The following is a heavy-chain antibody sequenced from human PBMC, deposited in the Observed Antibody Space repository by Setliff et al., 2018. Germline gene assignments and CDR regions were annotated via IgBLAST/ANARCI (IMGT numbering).Heavy chain of an antibody. J-gene: IGHJ4*02. D-gene: IGHD3-3*01. CDR3: ARRETYYNFWSGYYAY. CDR1: GYSISSDYY. CDR2: IYYSGST. Sequence: SETLSLTCAVSGYSISSDYYWGWIRQPPGKGLEWIGSIYYSGSTYYNPSPKSRVTISVDTSKNQFSLKLSPVTAADTAVYYCARRETYYNFWSGYYAYWGQGTLVTVSS. V-gene: IGHV4-38-2*01.